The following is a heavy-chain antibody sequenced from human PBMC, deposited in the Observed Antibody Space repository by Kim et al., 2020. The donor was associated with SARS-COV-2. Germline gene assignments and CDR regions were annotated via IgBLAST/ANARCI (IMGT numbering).Heavy chain of an antibody. V-gene: IGHV3-73*01. D-gene: IGHD1-26*01. Sequence: GGSLRLSCAASGFTFSDSAMHWVQQASGKGLEWLGRIRSKSNTYATAYAASLKGRFTISRDDSKNTAYLQMNSLNTEDTAVYYCTRGPPFSESYWDAFDIWGQGTMVTVSS. CDR1: GFTFSDSA. CDR2: IRSKSNTYAT. J-gene: IGHJ3*02. CDR3: TRGPPFSESYWDAFDI.